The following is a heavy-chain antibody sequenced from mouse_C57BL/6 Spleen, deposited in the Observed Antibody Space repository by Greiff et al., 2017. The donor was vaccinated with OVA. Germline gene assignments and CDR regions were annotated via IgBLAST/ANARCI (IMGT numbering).Heavy chain of an antibody. CDR1: GYTFTSYW. CDR2: IHPNSGST. CDR3: ARGVVARNFDV. V-gene: IGHV1-64*01. Sequence: QVQLQQPGAELVKPGASVKLSCKASGYTFTSYWMHWVKQRPGQGLEWIGMIHPNSGSTNYNEKFKSKATLTVDKSSSTAYMQLSSLTAEDSAVYYCARGVVARNFDVWGTGTTVTVSS. D-gene: IGHD1-1*01. J-gene: IGHJ1*03.